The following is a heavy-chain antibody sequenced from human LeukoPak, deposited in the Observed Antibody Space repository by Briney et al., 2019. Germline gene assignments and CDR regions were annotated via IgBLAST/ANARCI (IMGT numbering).Heavy chain of an antibody. Sequence: PGGSLRLSCAASGFTFSSYAMSWVRQAPGKGLEWVSAISGSGGSTYYADSVKGRFTISRDNSKNTLYLQMNSLRAEDTAVYYCAKDPRGVVVYLYCFDYWGQGTLVTVSS. CDR3: AKDPRGVVVYLYCFDY. CDR2: ISGSGGST. D-gene: IGHD3-22*01. J-gene: IGHJ4*02. CDR1: GFTFSSYA. V-gene: IGHV3-23*01.